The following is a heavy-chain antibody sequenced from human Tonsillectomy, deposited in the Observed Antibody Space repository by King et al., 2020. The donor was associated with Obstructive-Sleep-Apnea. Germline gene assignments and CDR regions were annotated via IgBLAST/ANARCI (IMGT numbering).Heavy chain of an antibody. J-gene: IGHJ5*02. CDR2: ISGSGCST. D-gene: IGHD2-21*02. CDR3: ATISSAYCGGDCYYA. Sequence: VQLVESGGGLVQPGGSLRLSCAASGFTFSSYGMSWVRQAPGKGLEWVSAISGSGCSTYYAVSGKGRFTISRDNSKTTRYLQMNSLRAEDTAVYYCATISSAYCGGDCYYAWGQGTLVTVSS. V-gene: IGHV3-23*04. CDR1: GFTFSSYG.